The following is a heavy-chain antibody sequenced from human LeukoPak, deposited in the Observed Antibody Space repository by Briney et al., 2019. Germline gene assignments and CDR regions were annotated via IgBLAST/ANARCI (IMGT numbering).Heavy chain of an antibody. CDR1: GGSISSSSYY. J-gene: IGHJ4*02. D-gene: IGHD6-19*01. CDR2: IYYSGST. CDR3: ARVWSRSEVAGTVVEGGDFDY. V-gene: IGHV4-39*07. Sequence: SETLSLTCTVSGGSISSSSYYWGWIRQPPGKRLEWRGSIYYSGSTYYNPSLKSRVTISVDTSKNQFSLKLSSVTAADTAVYYCARVWSRSEVAGTVVEGGDFDYWGQGTLVTVSS.